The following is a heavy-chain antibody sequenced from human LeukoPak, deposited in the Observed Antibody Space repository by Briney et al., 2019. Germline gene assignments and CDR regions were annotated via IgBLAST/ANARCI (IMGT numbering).Heavy chain of an antibody. CDR3: GRAGWSAFDN. J-gene: IGHJ3*02. D-gene: IGHD1-1*01. Sequence: ASVKVSCKACGYTFTGHFMHWVRQAPGQGVEWMGWINPYSGDTKYAQKFQGRVTMTRNSSISTAYRELSRLRSNDTAVYYCGRAGWSAFDNWCQETMVTVSS. CDR1: GYTFTGHF. V-gene: IGHV1-2*02. CDR2: INPYSGDT.